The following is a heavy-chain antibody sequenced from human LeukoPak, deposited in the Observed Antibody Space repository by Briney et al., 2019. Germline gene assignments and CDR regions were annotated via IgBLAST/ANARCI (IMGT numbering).Heavy chain of an antibody. CDR1: GFTFSSYA. Sequence: GRSLRLSRAASGFTFSSYAMHWVRQAPGKGLEWVAVISYDGSNIYYADSVKGRFTISRDNSKNTLYLQMNSLRAEDTAVYYCEGYCSSTSCYSSSYSWFDPWGQGTLVTVSS. D-gene: IGHD2-2*01. CDR3: EGYCSSTSCYSSSYSWFDP. J-gene: IGHJ5*02. CDR2: ISYDGSNI. V-gene: IGHV3-30-3*01.